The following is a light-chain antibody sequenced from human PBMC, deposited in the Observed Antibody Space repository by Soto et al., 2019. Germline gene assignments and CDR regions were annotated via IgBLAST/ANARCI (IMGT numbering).Light chain of an antibody. Sequence: DIQMTQSPSTLSGYVGDRVTITCRASQTISSWLAWYQQKPGKAPKFLIYGASSLQSGVPSRFSGSGSGTDFTLTISSLQPEDFATYYCQQSYICANFGQGTRLEIK. J-gene: IGKJ5*01. CDR3: QQSYICAN. CDR2: GAS. CDR1: QTISSW. V-gene: IGKV1-39*01.